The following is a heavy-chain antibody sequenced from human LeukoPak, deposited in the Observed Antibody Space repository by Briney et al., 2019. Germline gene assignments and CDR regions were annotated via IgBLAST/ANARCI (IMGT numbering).Heavy chain of an antibody. D-gene: IGHD4/OR15-4a*01. CDR3: VRGPYGASISKWFDP. CDR1: RCSISGYS. J-gene: IGHJ5*02. CDR2: IYYSGDT. Sequence: SETLFLTCTVSRCSISGYSWSWIRQSPGGGLEWIGYIYYSGDTAYNPSLRSRVTMSVDTSKNQFSLQLKSMTTADTAVYYCVRGPYGASISKWFDPWGQGTQVIVSP. V-gene: IGHV4-59*01.